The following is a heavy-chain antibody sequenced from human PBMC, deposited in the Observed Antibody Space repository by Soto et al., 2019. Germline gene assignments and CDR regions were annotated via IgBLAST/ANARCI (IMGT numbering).Heavy chain of an antibody. CDR1: GFTFSNYA. CDR3: AKGPRYCSSTSCYTDY. D-gene: IGHD2-2*02. Sequence: GGSLRLSCGASGFTFSNYAMSWVRQAPGKGLDWVSAISGSGGSTYYADSVKGRFTISRDDSKNTLYLQMNSLRAEDTAVYYCAKGPRYCSSTSCYTDYWGQGTLVTVPS. J-gene: IGHJ4*02. CDR2: ISGSGGST. V-gene: IGHV3-23*01.